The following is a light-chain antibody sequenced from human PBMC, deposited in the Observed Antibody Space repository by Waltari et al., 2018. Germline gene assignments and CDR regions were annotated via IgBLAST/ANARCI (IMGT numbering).Light chain of an antibody. J-gene: IGLJ2*01. Sequence: QSVLTHPPSASGPPGQTATISCSGSPSNIGSNTVNCYQQLPGTAPKLLTQSNNQRPSGVPDRFSGSKSGTSASLIISGLQSEDEAEYFCAAWDDSLKAVLFGGGTKLTVL. CDR1: PSNIGSNT. CDR2: SNN. CDR3: AAWDDSLKAVL. V-gene: IGLV1-44*01.